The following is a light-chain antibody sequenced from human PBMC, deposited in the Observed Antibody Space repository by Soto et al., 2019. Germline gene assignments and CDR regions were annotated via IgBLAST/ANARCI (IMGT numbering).Light chain of an antibody. CDR2: AAS. V-gene: IGKV3-15*01. J-gene: IGKJ1*01. Sequence: EIVMTQSPVTLSVSPGERATLSCRASQSVSSNLAWYQQKRGQAPRLLIYAASTRATGIPARFSGSGSGTELPRPLSSLQAEDFAVYYCQQYNNWARTFGQGTKVDIK. CDR1: QSVSSN. CDR3: QQYNNWART.